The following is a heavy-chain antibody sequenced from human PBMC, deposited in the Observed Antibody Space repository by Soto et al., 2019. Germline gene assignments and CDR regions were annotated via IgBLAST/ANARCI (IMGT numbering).Heavy chain of an antibody. CDR1: GFTFRSYV. CDR2: TSYDGSNN. V-gene: IGHV3-33*05. Sequence: QVQLVESGGGVVQPGTSLRLSCVGSGFTFRSYVIHWVRQAPGKGLEWVALTSYDGSNNFYGDSVKGRFTISRHNSRNTVELPMDSLTFEDTALYYCSRGGTTGGLDVWGQGTLVSVSS. J-gene: IGHJ4*02. D-gene: IGHD3-16*01. CDR3: SRGGTTGGLDV.